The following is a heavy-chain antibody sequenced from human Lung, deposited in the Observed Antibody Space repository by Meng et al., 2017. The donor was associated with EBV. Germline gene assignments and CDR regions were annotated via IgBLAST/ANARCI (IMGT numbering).Heavy chain of an antibody. D-gene: IGHD2-21*01. Sequence: EVQLVXSXXXXXKPXGXLRLSCAASGFTFSTYSMNWVRQAPGKGLEWVSSIGTTGNIYYADSVKGRFTISRDNAKNSVYLEMKSLRAEDTAVYYCARDTIVVDYWGQGNLVTVLL. CDR1: GFTFSTYS. CDR3: ARDTIVVDY. V-gene: IGHV3-21*01. CDR2: IGTTGNI. J-gene: IGHJ4*02.